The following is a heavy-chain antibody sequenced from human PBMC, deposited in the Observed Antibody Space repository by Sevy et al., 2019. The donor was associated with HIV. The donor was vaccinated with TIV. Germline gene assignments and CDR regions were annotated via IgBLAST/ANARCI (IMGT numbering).Heavy chain of an antibody. CDR3: ARDKWFGDHPSYYFDY. Sequence: GGSLRLSCAASGFTFSSYWMSWVRQAPGKGLEWVANIKQDGSEKYYVDSVKGRFTISRDNAKNSLYLQMNSLRAEDTAVYYCARDKWFGDHPSYYFDYWGQGTLVTVSS. CDR2: IKQDGSEK. CDR1: GFTFSSYW. V-gene: IGHV3-7*01. J-gene: IGHJ4*02. D-gene: IGHD3-10*01.